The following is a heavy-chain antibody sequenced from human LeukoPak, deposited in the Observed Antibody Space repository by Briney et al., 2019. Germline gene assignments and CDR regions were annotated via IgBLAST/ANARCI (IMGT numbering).Heavy chain of an antibody. J-gene: IGHJ6*04. CDR3: ARVAPSMDV. CDR1: GFTFSNYW. V-gene: IGHV3-74*01. Sequence: GSLSLSCAASGFTFSNYWMHWVRQAPGKGLVWVSRINSDGSSTSYADSVKGRFTISRDNAKNTVYLQMNSLRAEDTAVYYCARVAPSMDVWGKGTTVTVSS. CDR2: INSDGSST.